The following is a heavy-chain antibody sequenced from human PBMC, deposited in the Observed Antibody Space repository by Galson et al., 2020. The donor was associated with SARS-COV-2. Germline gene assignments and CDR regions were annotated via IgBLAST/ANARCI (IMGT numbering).Heavy chain of an antibody. CDR3: ARRHITMFGVAENWFDS. J-gene: IGHJ5*01. Sequence: GESLKISCKAAGYGFTSYWIAWLRQRPGQGPEWMGNIYPGDSDTRYNPSFQGHVTLSVDTSVTTAYLQWSSLKASDTAIYYCARRHITMFGVAENWFDSWGRGTLVTVSS. CDR2: IYPGDSDT. CDR1: GYGFTSYW. V-gene: IGHV5-51*01. D-gene: IGHD3-3*01.